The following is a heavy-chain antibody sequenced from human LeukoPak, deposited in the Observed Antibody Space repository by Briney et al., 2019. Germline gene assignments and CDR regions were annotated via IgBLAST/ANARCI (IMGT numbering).Heavy chain of an antibody. D-gene: IGHD1-26*01. CDR1: GFTFDDYA. Sequence: GGSLRLSCAASGFTFDDYAMHWVRRAPGKGLEWVSGISWNSSSIGYADSVKGRFTISRDNAKNSLYLQMNSLRAEDTALYYCAKDRSGSYDPYWYFDLWGRGTLVTVSS. J-gene: IGHJ2*01. V-gene: IGHV3-9*01. CDR2: ISWNSSSI. CDR3: AKDRSGSYDPYWYFDL.